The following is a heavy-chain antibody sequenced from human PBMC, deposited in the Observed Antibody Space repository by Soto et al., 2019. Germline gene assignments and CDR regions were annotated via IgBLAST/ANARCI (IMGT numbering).Heavy chain of an antibody. CDR1: GGSFSGYY. CDR3: ARGQSENWNDEANWFDP. J-gene: IGHJ5*02. CDR2: INHSGST. Sequence: SETLSLTCAVYGGSFSGYYWSWIRQPPGKGLEWIGEINHSGSTNYNPSLKSRVTISVDTSKNQFSLKLSSVTAADTAVYYCARGQSENWNDEANWFDPWGQGTLVTAPQ. D-gene: IGHD1-1*01. V-gene: IGHV4-34*01.